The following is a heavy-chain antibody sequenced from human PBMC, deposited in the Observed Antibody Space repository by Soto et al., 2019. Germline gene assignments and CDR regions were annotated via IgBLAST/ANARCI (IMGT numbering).Heavy chain of an antibody. CDR2: ISRRDDST. J-gene: IGHJ6*02. CDR3: AKRTYFYGSGSYSTYGLDV. Sequence: PGGSLRLSCAASGFTFSNSALSWVRQAPGKGLEWVSAISRRDDSTYAAGSVKGRFTISRDISRNTLFLQMNSLRAEDTAVYFCAKRTYFYGSGSYSTYGLDVWGQGTTVTVS. V-gene: IGHV3-23*01. D-gene: IGHD3-10*01. CDR1: GFTFSNSA.